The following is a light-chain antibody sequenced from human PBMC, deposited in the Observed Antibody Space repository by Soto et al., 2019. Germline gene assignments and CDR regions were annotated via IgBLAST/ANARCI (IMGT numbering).Light chain of an antibody. CDR3: SSYTSSSTLV. V-gene: IGLV2-14*03. CDR2: DVS. CDR1: SSDVGGYNY. Sequence: QSALTQPASVSGSPGQSITISCTGTSSDVGGYNYVSWYQYHPGKAPKLMIYDVSDRPSGISNRFSGSKSGNTASLTISGLQAEDEDDYYCSSYTSSSTLVFGGGTKLTVL. J-gene: IGLJ2*01.